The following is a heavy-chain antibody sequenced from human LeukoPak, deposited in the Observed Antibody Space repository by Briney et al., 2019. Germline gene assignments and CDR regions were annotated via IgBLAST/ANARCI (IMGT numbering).Heavy chain of an antibody. CDR3: ARMSLHDFWSGYWYYYYGMDV. V-gene: IGHV1-8*01. D-gene: IGHD3-3*01. Sequence: ASVKVSCKASGYTFTSYDINWVRQATGQGLGWMGWMNPNSGNTGYAQKFQGRVTMTRNTSISTAYMELSSLRSEDTAVYYCARMSLHDFWSGYWYYYYGMDVWGQGTTVTVSS. CDR2: MNPNSGNT. CDR1: GYTFTSYD. J-gene: IGHJ6*02.